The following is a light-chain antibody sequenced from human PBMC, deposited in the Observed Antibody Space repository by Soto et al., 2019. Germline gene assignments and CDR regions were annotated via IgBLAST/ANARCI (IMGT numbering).Light chain of an antibody. CDR1: QSINRN. CDR3: QQYNNWPPLFT. V-gene: IGKV3-15*01. J-gene: IGKJ3*01. Sequence: EIVMTQSPATLSVSPGEKATLSCRASQSINRNLTWYQQKPGQAPRLLIYGASTRATGIPARFSGSGSGTEFTHTISSRHSEDLLIYYCQQYNNWPPLFTVGPGTKVDLK. CDR2: GAS.